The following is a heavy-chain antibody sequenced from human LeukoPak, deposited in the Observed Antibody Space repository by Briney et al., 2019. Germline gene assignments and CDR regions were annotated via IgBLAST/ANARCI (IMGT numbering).Heavy chain of an antibody. Sequence: PGGSLRLSCAASGFRFNNYGIHWVRQAPGKGLEWVAVTWYDGSNKYYADSVKGRFTISRDNSKNTLYLQMNSLRAEDTAVYYCAKAGYCSSTSCSTPGIDYWGQGTLVTVSS. D-gene: IGHD2-2*01. CDR2: TWYDGSNK. V-gene: IGHV3-30*02. CDR3: AKAGYCSSTSCSTPGIDY. J-gene: IGHJ4*02. CDR1: GFRFNNYG.